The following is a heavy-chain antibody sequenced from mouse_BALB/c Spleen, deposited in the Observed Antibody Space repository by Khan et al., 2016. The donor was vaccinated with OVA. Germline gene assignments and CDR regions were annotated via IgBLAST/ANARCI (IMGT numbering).Heavy chain of an antibody. Sequence: VQLQESGPGLVQPSQSLSITCTVSGFSLTSYGVHWVRQSPGKGLEWLGVIWRGGSTDYNAAFISRLSISKANSKSQVFFKMNRLQANDTAIYYCARIINGTTDYAMDYWGQGTSVTVSS. CDR2: IWRGGST. V-gene: IGHV2-2*02. CDR1: GFSLTSYG. J-gene: IGHJ4*01. D-gene: IGHD2-14*01. CDR3: ARIINGTTDYAMDY.